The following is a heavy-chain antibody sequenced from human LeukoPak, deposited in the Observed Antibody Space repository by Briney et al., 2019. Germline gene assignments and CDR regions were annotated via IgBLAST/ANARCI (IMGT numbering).Heavy chain of an antibody. CDR3: ASPLTGYYFDF. D-gene: IGHD3-9*01. CDR1: GFAFSSYT. J-gene: IGHJ4*02. Sequence: GGSLRLSCAASGFAFSSYTMNWVRQAPGKGLEWVSCISSSSTYIYYADSMKGRFTISRDNAKNSLYLQMNSLRAEDTAVYYCASPLTGYYFDFWGQGTLVTVSS. V-gene: IGHV3-21*01. CDR2: ISSSSTYI.